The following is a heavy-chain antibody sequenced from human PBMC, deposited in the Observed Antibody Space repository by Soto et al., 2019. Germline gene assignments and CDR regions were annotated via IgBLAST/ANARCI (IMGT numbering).Heavy chain of an antibody. D-gene: IGHD6-6*01. CDR2: ILTMSGTS. J-gene: IGHJ5*02. Sequence: QVQLVQSGAEVKKPGSSVKVSCKASGGTFSSYAISWVRLAPGHGLEWMGGILTMSGTSNYALRFPGRVTISADKSTSTAYMELSSLTSEDTAVYYCARAGYNSSYHNWLDPWGQGTLVTVSS. CDR3: ARAGYNSSYHNWLDP. CDR1: GGTFSSYA. V-gene: IGHV1-69*06.